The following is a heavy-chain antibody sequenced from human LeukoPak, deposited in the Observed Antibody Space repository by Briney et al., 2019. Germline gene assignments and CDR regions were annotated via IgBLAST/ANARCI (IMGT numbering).Heavy chain of an antibody. CDR3: ARAHYDIVVVPAAYGMDV. CDR1: GGTFSSYA. V-gene: IGHV1-69*04. D-gene: IGHD2-2*01. CDR2: IIPIFGIA. J-gene: IGHJ6*02. Sequence: SVKVSCKASGGTFSSYAISWVRQAPGQGLEWMGRIIPIFGIANYAQKFRGRVTITADKSTSTAYMELSSLRSEDTAVYYCARAHYDIVVVPAAYGMDVWGQGTTVTVSS.